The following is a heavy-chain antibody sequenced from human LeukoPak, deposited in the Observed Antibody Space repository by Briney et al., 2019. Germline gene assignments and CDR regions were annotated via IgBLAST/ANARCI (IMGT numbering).Heavy chain of an antibody. CDR2: INPSGDNT. CDR3: ARDNSQGDSAWWFDP. V-gene: IGHV1-46*01. Sequence: ASVKVSCKASGYTFTNNYMHWVRQAPGQGLEWMGIINPSGDNTWYAQKFQGRVTMTRDMATSTDYMEVSSLKSEDTAVYYCARDNSQGDSAWWFDPWGQGTLVTVSS. CDR1: GYTFTNNY. D-gene: IGHD1-26*01. J-gene: IGHJ5*02.